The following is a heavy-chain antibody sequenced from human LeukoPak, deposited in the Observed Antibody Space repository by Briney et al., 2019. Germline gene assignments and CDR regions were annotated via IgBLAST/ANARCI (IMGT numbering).Heavy chain of an antibody. J-gene: IGHJ4*02. CDR1: GGTFSSYA. CDR2: IIPIFGTA. D-gene: IGHD5-18*01. V-gene: IGHV1-69*05. CDR3: ARDLVDTAMVNHDY. Sequence: SVKVSCKASGGTFSSYAISWVRQAPGQGIEWMGRIIPIFGTANYAQKFQGRVTITTDESTSTAYMELSSLRSEDTAVYYCARDLVDTAMVNHDYWGQGTLVTVSS.